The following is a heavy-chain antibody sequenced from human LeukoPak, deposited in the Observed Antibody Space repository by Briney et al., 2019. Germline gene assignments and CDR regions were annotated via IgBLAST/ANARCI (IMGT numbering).Heavy chain of an antibody. D-gene: IGHD6-13*01. J-gene: IGHJ6*02. CDR3: AKEYHSYYSSSWYFLGDCYYYGMDV. CDR2: IIPIFGTA. Sequence: SVKVSCKASGGTFSSYTISWVRQAPGQGLEWMGGIIPIFGTANYAQKFQGRVTITADESTSTAYMELSSLRSEDTAVYYCAKEYHSYYSSSWYFLGDCYYYGMDVWGQGTTVTVSS. V-gene: IGHV1-69*13. CDR1: GGTFSSYT.